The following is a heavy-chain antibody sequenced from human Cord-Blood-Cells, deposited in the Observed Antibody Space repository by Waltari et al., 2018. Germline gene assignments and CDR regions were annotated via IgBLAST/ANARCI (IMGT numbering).Heavy chain of an antibody. J-gene: IGHJ4*02. D-gene: IGHD6-13*01. Sequence: EVQLVESGGGLIQPGGSLRLSCAASGFTVSSNYMSWVRQAPGKGLEWVSVIYSGGSTYYADSVKGRFTISRDNSKNTLYLQMNSLRAEDTAVYYCASGPGIAAAGSHDYWGQGTLVTVSS. CDR2: IYSGGST. CDR1: GFTVSSNY. V-gene: IGHV3-53*01. CDR3: ASGPGIAAAGSHDY.